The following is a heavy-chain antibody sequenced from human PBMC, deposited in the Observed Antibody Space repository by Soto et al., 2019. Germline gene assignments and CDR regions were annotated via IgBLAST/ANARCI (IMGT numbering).Heavy chain of an antibody. J-gene: IGHJ4*02. CDR1: GGSFSGYY. Sequence: SETLSLTCAVYGGSFSGYYWSWIRQPPGKGLEWIGEINHSGSTNYNPSLKSRVTISVDTSKNQFSLKLSSVTAADTAVYYCASRHYYYDSSGSDYWGQGTLVTVSS. CDR3: ASRHYYYDSSGSDY. D-gene: IGHD3-22*01. CDR2: INHSGST. V-gene: IGHV4-34*01.